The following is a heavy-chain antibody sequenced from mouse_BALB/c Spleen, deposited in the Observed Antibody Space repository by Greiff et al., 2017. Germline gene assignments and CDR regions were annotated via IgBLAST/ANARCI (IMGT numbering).Heavy chain of an antibody. V-gene: IGHV1S81*02. CDR1: GYTFTSYY. CDR2: INPSNGGT. J-gene: IGHJ4*01. D-gene: IGHD2-12*01. Sequence: VQLQQSGAELVKPGASVKLSCKASGYTFTSYYMYWVKQRPGQGLEWIGEINPSNGGTNFNEKFKSKATLTVDKSSSTAYMQLSSLTSEDSAVYYCTRGRHGAMDYWGQGTSVTVSS. CDR3: TRGRHGAMDY.